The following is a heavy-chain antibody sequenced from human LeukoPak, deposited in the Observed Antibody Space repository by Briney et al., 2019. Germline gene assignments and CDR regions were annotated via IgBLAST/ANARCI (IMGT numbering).Heavy chain of an antibody. J-gene: IGHJ4*02. CDR2: IYYSGST. CDR3: ARGPTYYYDSSGYYFDY. CDR1: GGSISSGGYY. D-gene: IGHD3-22*01. V-gene: IGHV4-31*03. Sequence: SETLSLTCTVSGGSISSGGYYWSWIRQHPGKGLEWIGYIYYSGSTYYNPSLKSRVTISVDTSKNQFSLKLSSVTAADTAVYYCARGPTYYYDSSGYYFDYWGQGTLVTVSS.